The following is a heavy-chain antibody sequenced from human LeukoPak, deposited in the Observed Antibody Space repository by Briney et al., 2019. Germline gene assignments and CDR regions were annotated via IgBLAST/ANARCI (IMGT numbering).Heavy chain of an antibody. J-gene: IGHJ6*03. Sequence: GGSLRLSCAASGFTFSSYTMNWVRQPPGKGLECVSNIGTSSTTIYYADSVKGRFTISRDNAKNSLYLQMNSLRADDTAVYYCARFAADGSYYYYMDVWGKGTTVTVSS. CDR2: IGTSSTTI. D-gene: IGHD3-10*01. CDR3: ARFAADGSYYYYMDV. CDR1: GFTFSSYT. V-gene: IGHV3-48*01.